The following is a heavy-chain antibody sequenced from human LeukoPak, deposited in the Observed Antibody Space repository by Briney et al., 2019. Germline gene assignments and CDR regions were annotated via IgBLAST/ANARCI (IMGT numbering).Heavy chain of an antibody. CDR2: IYSGGST. D-gene: IGHD2-2*01. J-gene: IGHJ3*01. Sequence: GGSLRLSCAPSVYTVRINYMRWVRDSPGRGVESVSVIYSGGSTYYADSVKGRFTISRDNSKNTIYLQMNSLTAEDTAVYYCARVGVVPAAVPDGFDFWGQGTMVTVSS. CDR1: VYTVRINY. V-gene: IGHV3-53*01. CDR3: ARVGVVPAAVPDGFDF.